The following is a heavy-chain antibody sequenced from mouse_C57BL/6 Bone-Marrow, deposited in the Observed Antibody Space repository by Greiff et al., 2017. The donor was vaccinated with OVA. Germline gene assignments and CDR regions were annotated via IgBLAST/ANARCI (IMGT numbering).Heavy chain of an antibody. CDR2: IYPSDSET. Sequence: QVQLQQPGAELVRPGSSVKLSCKASGYTFTSYWMDWVKQRPGQGLEWIGNIYPSDSETHYNQKFKDKATLTVDKSSSTAYMQLSSLTSEDSAVYYCARSTVYLWFAYWGQGTLVTVSA. CDR3: ARSTVYLWFAY. V-gene: IGHV1-61*01. J-gene: IGHJ3*01. D-gene: IGHD5-5*01. CDR1: GYTFTSYW.